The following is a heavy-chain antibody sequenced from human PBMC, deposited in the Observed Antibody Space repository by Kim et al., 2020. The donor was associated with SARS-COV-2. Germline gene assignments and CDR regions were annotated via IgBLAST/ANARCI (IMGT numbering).Heavy chain of an antibody. CDR3: VRVLTGTSCYDS. Sequence: SETLSLTCIVSGASISNSENHWSWIRQPPGKGLEWIGYISYTGDTSYSPSLRRRLTISSDTSRNQFSLTLTSVTAADTAVYYCVRVLTGTSCYDSWGQGTLVPVSS. CDR1: GASISNSENH. J-gene: IGHJ5*01. CDR2: ISYTGDT. V-gene: IGHV4-30-4*01. D-gene: IGHD2-2*01.